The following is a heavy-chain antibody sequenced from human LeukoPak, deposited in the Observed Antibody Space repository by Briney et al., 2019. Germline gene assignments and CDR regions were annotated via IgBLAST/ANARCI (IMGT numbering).Heavy chain of an antibody. D-gene: IGHD6-13*01. CDR1: GFTFSTYW. V-gene: IGHV3-7*03. J-gene: IGHJ3*02. Sequence: PGGSLRLSCAASGFTFSTYWMSWVRQAPGKGLEWVANIKQDGSEKYYVDSVKGRFTISRDNAKNSLYLQMNSLRAEDTAVYYCAKVYVGSWSAAGSAFDNWGQGTMVTVSS. CDR2: IKQDGSEK. CDR3: AKVYVGSWSAAGSAFDN.